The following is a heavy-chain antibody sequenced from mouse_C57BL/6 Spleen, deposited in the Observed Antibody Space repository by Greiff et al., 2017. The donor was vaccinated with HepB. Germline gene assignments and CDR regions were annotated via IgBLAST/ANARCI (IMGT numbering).Heavy chain of an antibody. D-gene: IGHD2-4*01. Sequence: EVQLQQSGPELVKPGASVKIPCKASGYTFTDYNMDWVKQSHGKSLEWIGDINPNTGGTIYNQKFKGKATLTVDKSSSTAYMELRSLTSEDTAVYYCARRDYDPWFAYWGQGTLVTVSA. V-gene: IGHV1-18*01. CDR3: ARRDYDPWFAY. J-gene: IGHJ3*01. CDR2: INPNTGGT. CDR1: GYTFTDYN.